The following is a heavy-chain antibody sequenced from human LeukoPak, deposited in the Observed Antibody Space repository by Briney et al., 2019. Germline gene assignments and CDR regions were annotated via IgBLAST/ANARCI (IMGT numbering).Heavy chain of an antibody. J-gene: IGHJ4*02. CDR3: ARDFYSAVAGSIGF. D-gene: IGHD6-19*01. Sequence: PGRSLSLSCAASGFILDDYAMHWVRQAPGKGLEWVSGISWNSGGIGYADSVKGRFTISRDNAKKSLYLQMNSLRAEDTALYYCARDFYSAVAGSIGFWGQGILVTVSS. V-gene: IGHV3-9*01. CDR2: ISWNSGGI. CDR1: GFILDDYA.